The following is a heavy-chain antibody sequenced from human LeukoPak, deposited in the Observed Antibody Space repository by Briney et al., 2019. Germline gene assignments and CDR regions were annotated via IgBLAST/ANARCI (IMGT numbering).Heavy chain of an antibody. CDR1: GFTFSSYA. CDR3: AKGRKWELPFDY. Sequence: GGSLRLSCAASGFTFSSYAMSWVRQAPGKGPKWVSAISGSGGKTYYADSVKGRFTISRDNSKNTLYLQMNSLRAEDAAVYYCAKGRKWELPFDYWGQGTLVTVSS. J-gene: IGHJ4*02. CDR2: ISGSGGKT. D-gene: IGHD1-26*01. V-gene: IGHV3-23*01.